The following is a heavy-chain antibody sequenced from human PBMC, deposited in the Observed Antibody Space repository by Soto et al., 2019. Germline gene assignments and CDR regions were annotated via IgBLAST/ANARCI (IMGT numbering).Heavy chain of an antibody. V-gene: IGHV4-4*07. Sequence: XETLCLRCTVSGASISGFYWSWIRKSAGKGLEWIGRIYATGTTDYNPSLKSRVMMSVDTSKKQFSLKLRSVTAADTAVYYCVRDGTKTLRDWFDPWGQGISVTGSS. CDR3: VRDGTKTLRDWFDP. CDR2: IYATGTT. CDR1: GASISGFY. D-gene: IGHD1-1*01. J-gene: IGHJ5*02.